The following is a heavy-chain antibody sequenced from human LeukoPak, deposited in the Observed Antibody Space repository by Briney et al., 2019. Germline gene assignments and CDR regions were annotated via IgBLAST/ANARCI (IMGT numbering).Heavy chain of an antibody. CDR2: ISYDGSNK. J-gene: IGHJ6*02. Sequence: GRSLRLSCAASGFTFSSYGMHWVRQAPGKGLEWVAVISYDGSNKYYADSVKGRFTISRDNSKNTLYLQMNSLRAEDTAVYYCAKDLINYYYGMDVWGQGTTVTASS. CDR1: GFTFSSYG. CDR3: AKDLINYYYGMDV. V-gene: IGHV3-30*18.